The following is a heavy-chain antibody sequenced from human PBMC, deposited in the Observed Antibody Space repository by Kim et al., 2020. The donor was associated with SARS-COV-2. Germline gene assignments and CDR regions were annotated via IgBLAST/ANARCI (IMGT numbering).Heavy chain of an antibody. V-gene: IGHV1-24*01. CDR3: ATDGPIGLGIHLDY. D-gene: IGHD7-27*01. J-gene: IGHJ4*02. Sequence: AQKFQGRVTMTEDTSTDTAYMELSSLRSEDTAVYYCATDGPIGLGIHLDYWGQGTLVIVSS.